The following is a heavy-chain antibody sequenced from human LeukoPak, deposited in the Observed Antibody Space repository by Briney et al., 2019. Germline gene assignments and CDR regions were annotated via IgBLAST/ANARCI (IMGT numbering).Heavy chain of an antibody. V-gene: IGHV4-61*01. Sequence: WETLSLTCTVSGGSVSSGSYYWSWIRQPPGKGLQWIGYIYYIGSTNYNPSLQSRVTISVDTSKNQFSLELSSVTAADTAVYYCARDLGGSGETGYYFDFWGQGTLVTVSS. J-gene: IGHJ4*02. CDR3: ARDLGGSGETGYYFDF. CDR2: IYYIGST. D-gene: IGHD1-26*01. CDR1: GGSVSSGSYY.